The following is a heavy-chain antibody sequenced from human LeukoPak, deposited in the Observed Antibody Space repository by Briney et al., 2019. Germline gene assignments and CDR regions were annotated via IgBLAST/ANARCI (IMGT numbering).Heavy chain of an antibody. V-gene: IGHV3-30-3*01. Sequence: GGSLRLSCAASGFTFSSYAMLWVRQAPGKGLEWVAVISYDGSNKYYADSVKGRFTISRDNSKNTLYLQMNSLRAEDTAVYYCARDHSGKIAARPGYYFDYWGQGTLVTVSS. D-gene: IGHD6-6*01. CDR1: GFTFSSYA. CDR2: ISYDGSNK. CDR3: ARDHSGKIAARPGYYFDY. J-gene: IGHJ4*02.